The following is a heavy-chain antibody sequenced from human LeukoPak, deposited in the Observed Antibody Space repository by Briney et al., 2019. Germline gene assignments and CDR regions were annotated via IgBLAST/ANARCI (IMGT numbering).Heavy chain of an antibody. CDR2: IYNDGST. V-gene: IGHV3-53*05. CDR3: AKDYVWGSYRPPVYFDY. J-gene: IGHJ4*02. D-gene: IGHD3-16*02. CDR1: GFTVSGNY. Sequence: AGGSLRLSCVASGFTVSGNYMSWVRQAPGKGLEWVSVIYNDGSTYYADSVKGRFTISRDNSKTTLYLQMNSLRAEDTAVYYCAKDYVWGSYRPPVYFDYWGQGTLVTVSS.